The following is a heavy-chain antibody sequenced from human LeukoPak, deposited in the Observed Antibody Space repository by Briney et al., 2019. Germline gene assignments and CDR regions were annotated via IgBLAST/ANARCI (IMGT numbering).Heavy chain of an antibody. Sequence: SVKVSCKASGGTFSSYAISWVRQAPGQGLEWMGRIIPIFGTANYAQKFQGRVTITTDESTSTAYMELSSLRSEDTAVYYCAREPVGATKRFDYWGQGTLVTASS. CDR1: GGTFSSYA. CDR2: IIPIFGTA. V-gene: IGHV1-69*05. CDR3: AREPVGATKRFDY. D-gene: IGHD1-26*01. J-gene: IGHJ4*02.